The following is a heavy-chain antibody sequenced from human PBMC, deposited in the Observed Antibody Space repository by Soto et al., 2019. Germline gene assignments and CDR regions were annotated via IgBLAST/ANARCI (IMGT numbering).Heavy chain of an antibody. Sequence: GASVQVSCKASGGTFSSYAISWVRQAPGQGLEWMGGIIPIFGTANYAQKFQGRVTITADESTSTAYMGLSSLRSEDTAVYYCARDESGEGGYQGSCFDYWGQGTLVTVSS. V-gene: IGHV1-69*13. CDR1: GGTFSSYA. CDR2: IIPIFGTA. CDR3: ARDESGEGGYQGSCFDY. D-gene: IGHD2-21*01. J-gene: IGHJ4*02.